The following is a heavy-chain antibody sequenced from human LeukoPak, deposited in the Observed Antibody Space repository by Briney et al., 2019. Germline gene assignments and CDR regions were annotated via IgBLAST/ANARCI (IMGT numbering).Heavy chain of an antibody. CDR2: IKQDGREI. CDR1: GFPFSSYW. CDR3: ARSMVRGGYAFDI. V-gene: IGHV3-7*02. J-gene: IGHJ3*02. D-gene: IGHD3-10*01. Sequence: GGSLRLSCAASGFPFSSYWMTWVRQAPGKGLEWVANIKQDGREIYYVGSVKGRFTISRDNAKNSLYLQMNSLRDEDTAVYYCARSMVRGGYAFDIWGQGTMVTVSS.